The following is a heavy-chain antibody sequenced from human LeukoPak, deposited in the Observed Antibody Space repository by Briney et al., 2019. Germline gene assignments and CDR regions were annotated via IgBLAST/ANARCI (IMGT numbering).Heavy chain of an antibody. Sequence: RRSLRLSCAPSGFTFSSYAMHWVRQAPGEGLEGVAVISYDGSNKYYAESVKGRFTISRDNSTDTLYLQMNSLTAEDTAVYYCARGATTGYYPYWGQGTLVTVSS. D-gene: IGHD3-9*01. V-gene: IGHV3-30*04. CDR3: ARGATTGYYPY. J-gene: IGHJ4*02. CDR1: GFTFSSYA. CDR2: ISYDGSNK.